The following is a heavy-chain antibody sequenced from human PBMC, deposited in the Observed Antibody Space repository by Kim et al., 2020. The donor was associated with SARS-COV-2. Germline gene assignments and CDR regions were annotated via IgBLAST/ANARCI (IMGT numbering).Heavy chain of an antibody. CDR2: T. Sequence: TDYAAPVKGRFTISRDDSKNTLYLQMNSLKTEDTAVYYCTTDYRVWFGEPNFDYWGQGTLVTVSS. V-gene: IGHV3-15*01. J-gene: IGHJ4*02. D-gene: IGHD3-10*01. CDR3: TTDYRVWFGEPNFDY.